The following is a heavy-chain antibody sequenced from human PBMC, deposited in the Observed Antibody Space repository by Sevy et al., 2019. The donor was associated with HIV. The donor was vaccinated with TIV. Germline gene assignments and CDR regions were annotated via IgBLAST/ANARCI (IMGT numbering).Heavy chain of an antibody. D-gene: IGHD2-15*01. V-gene: IGHV3-11*01. Sequence: GGSLRLSCAASAFTFSDYYMSWIRQAPGKGLEWVSYISSSGSTLYYADSVKGRFTISRDNAKNSLYLQMNSLRAEDTAVYYCAREWGYCSGGSCSFYGMDVWGQGTTVTVSS. J-gene: IGHJ6*02. CDR3: AREWGYCSGGSCSFYGMDV. CDR2: ISSSGSTL. CDR1: AFTFSDYY.